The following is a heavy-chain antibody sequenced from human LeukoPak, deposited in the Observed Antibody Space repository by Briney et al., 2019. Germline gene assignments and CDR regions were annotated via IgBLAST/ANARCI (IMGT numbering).Heavy chain of an antibody. CDR3: ARDSGSSWDY. V-gene: IGHV4-34*01. D-gene: IGHD6-6*01. CDR2: INHSGST. Sequence: PSETLSLTCAVYGGSFSGYYWSWIRQPPGKGLEWIGEINHSGSTYYSPSLKSRVTISIDTSKNRFSLKLNSVTAADTAMYYCARDSGSSWDYWGQGTLITVSS. J-gene: IGHJ4*01. CDR1: GGSFSGYY.